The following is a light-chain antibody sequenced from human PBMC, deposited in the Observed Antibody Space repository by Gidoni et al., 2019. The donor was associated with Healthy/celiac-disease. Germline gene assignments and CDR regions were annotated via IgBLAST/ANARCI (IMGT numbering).Light chain of an antibody. V-gene: IGKV3-11*01. CDR3: QQRSNWLT. Sequence: IVLTQSPATLSLSPGERATLSCRASQSVSSYLAWYQQKPGQAPRLLIYESSNRATGIPSRFSGSGSGTDFTLTSSSLEPEDFAVYYCQQRSNWLTFGGGTKVEIK. CDR1: QSVSSY. J-gene: IGKJ4*01. CDR2: ESS.